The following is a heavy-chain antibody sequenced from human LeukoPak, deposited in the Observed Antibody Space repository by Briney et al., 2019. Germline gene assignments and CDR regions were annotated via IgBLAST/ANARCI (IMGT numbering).Heavy chain of an antibody. CDR2: MNSDGSST. CDR1: GFTFSTYW. Sequence: PGGSLRLSCAASGFTFSTYWMHWVRQVPGKGLVWVSRMNSDGSSTSHATSVKGRFTISRDNVKNTLYLQMNSLRAEDTAVYFCARDPSAFSGSYDYWGPGSLVTVSS. D-gene: IGHD1-26*01. CDR3: ARDPSAFSGSYDY. V-gene: IGHV3-74*01. J-gene: IGHJ4*02.